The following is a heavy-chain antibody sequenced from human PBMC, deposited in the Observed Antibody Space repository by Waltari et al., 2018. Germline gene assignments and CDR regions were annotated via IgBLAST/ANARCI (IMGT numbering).Heavy chain of an antibody. J-gene: IGHJ4*02. V-gene: IGHV3-48*04. CDR2: ISISGDTT. CDR3: RLLLVGATEEGYFDS. Sequence: EVQLVESGGDLVQPGGSLRLSCAASGLTFSDNSMRWVRQAPGTCPQWIADISISGDTTFYADSVRGRFTISRDNAKSSVYLQMSSLRAEDTAVYYCRLLLVGATEEGYFDSWGQGTLVTVSS. CDR1: GLTFSDNS. D-gene: IGHD1-26*01.